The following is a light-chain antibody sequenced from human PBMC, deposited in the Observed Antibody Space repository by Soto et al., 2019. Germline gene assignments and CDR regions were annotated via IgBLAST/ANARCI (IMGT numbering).Light chain of an antibody. Sequence: IAMTQSPSSLSVSVGDSVTITCLASQTVHKYLAWYHQKPVNPPKLLIHEASTLQTGVPSRFAGSGSGTEFTLTISGLQPDDFGMYFYQQYKYYWTFGQGTKVDIK. CDR2: EAS. CDR3: QQYKYYWT. V-gene: IGKV1-5*03. CDR1: QTVHKY. J-gene: IGKJ1*01.